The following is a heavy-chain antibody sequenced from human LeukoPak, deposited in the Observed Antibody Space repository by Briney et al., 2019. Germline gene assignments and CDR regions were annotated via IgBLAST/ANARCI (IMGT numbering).Heavy chain of an antibody. CDR1: GGSISSSSYY. V-gene: IGHV4-39*01. CDR2: IYYSGST. CDR3: ARRRGTGTPVDY. J-gene: IGHJ4*02. Sequence: SETLSLTCTVSGGSISSSSYYWGWIRRPPGKGLEWIGSIYYSGSTYYNPSLKSRVTISVDTSKNQFSLKLSSVTAADTAVYYCARRRGTGTPVDYWGQGTLVTVSS. D-gene: IGHD1-1*01.